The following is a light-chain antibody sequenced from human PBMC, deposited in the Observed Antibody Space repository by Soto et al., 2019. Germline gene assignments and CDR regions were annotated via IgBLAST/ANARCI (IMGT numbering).Light chain of an antibody. V-gene: IGKV3-15*01. CDR3: QPYRNWPRT. CDR2: GAS. J-gene: IGKJ1*01. CDR1: QSVDIN. Sequence: EIVLTQSPGTLSVSPVDRVTLSCRASQSVDINLAWYQQRAGQAPRLLVYGASTKATDMPGRFSGRGSGTEVTLTINNLQSEDFAVYYCQPYRNWPRTVGQGTKVDIK.